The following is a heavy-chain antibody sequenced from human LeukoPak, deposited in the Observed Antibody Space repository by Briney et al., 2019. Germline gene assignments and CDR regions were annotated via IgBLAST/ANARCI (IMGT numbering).Heavy chain of an antibody. J-gene: IGHJ5*02. V-gene: IGHV4-59*01. CDR1: GASINSYY. CDR3: ARAGPWQIDP. CDR2: IFYSGST. Sequence: SETLSLTCTVSGASINSYYWNWIRQSPGKGLEWIGQIFYSGSTNYNPSLKSRVTISVDRPKRQFSLKVTSVTAADTAIYYCARAGPWQIDPWGQGILVTVSS. D-gene: IGHD3-10*01.